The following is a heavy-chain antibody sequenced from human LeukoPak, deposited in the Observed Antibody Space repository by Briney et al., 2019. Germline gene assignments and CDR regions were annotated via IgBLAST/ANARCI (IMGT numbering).Heavy chain of an antibody. V-gene: IGHV4-39*01. D-gene: IGHD4-11*01. CDR1: GGSISSSSYY. Sequence: SETLSLTCTVSGGSISSSSYYWGWIRQPPGKGLEWIGSIYHSGSTYYNPSLKSRVTISVDTSKNQFSLKLSSVTAADTAVYYCARVTTSTTRVYWGQGTLVTVSS. CDR2: IYHSGST. CDR3: ARVTTSTTRVY. J-gene: IGHJ4*02.